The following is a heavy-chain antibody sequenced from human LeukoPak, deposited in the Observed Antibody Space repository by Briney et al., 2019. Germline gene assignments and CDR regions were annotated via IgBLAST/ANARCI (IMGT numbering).Heavy chain of an antibody. Sequence: PSETLSLTCTVSGGSISSGGYYWSWIRQHPGKGLEWIGYIYYSGSTYYNPSLKSRVTISVDTSKNQFSLKLSSVTAADTAVYYCAREAAAGNRPLWGQGTLVTVSS. CDR1: GGSISSGGYY. CDR2: IYYSGST. V-gene: IGHV4-31*03. J-gene: IGHJ4*02. CDR3: AREAAAGNRPL. D-gene: IGHD6-13*01.